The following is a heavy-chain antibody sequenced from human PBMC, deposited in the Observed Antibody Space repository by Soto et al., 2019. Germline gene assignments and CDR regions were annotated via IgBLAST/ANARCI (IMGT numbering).Heavy chain of an antibody. CDR2: INHSGST. J-gene: IGHJ6*03. CDR3: ARVVCDFWSGYYCYYYYMDV. V-gene: IGHV4-34*01. CDR1: GGSFSGYY. D-gene: IGHD3-3*01. Sequence: SETLSLTCAVDGGSFSGYYWSWIRQPPGKGLEWIGEINHSGSTNYNPSLKSRVTISVDTSKNQFSLKLSSVTAADTAVYYCARVVCDFWSGYYCYYYYMDVWGKGTTVTVSS.